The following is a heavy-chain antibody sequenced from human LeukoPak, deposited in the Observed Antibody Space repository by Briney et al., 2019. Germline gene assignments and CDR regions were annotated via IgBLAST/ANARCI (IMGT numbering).Heavy chain of an antibody. J-gene: IGHJ4*02. CDR3: ARAPAPHSSDDYPLDY. CDR1: GGSISSGGYY. D-gene: IGHD4-11*01. Sequence: PSETLSLTCPVSGGSISSGGYYWSWIRQHPGKGLEWIGYIYYSGITDYNPSLKSQVTISGDTSKNQFSLKLTSVTAADTAVYYCARAPAPHSSDDYPLDYWGQGALVTVSS. CDR2: IYYSGIT. V-gene: IGHV4-61*08.